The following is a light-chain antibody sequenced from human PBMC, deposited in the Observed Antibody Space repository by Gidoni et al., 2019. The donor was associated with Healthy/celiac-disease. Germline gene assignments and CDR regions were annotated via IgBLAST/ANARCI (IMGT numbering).Light chain of an antibody. V-gene: IGLV3-1*01. CDR1: KLGDKY. CDR3: QAWDSSYVV. J-gene: IGLJ2*01. CDR2: QDS. Sequence: SSELTQPPPLSVSPGQTASITCSGDKLGDKYACWYQQKPGQSPVLVIYQDSKRPSGIPERFSGSNSGNTATLTISGTQAMDEADYYCQAWDSSYVVFGGGTKLTVL.